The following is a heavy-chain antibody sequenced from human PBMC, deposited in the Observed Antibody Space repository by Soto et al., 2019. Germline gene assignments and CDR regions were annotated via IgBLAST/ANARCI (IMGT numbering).Heavy chain of an antibody. Sequence: GVSLRLSCAASGFTFSSYAMSWVRQAPGKGLEWVSAISGSGGSTYYADSVKGRFTISRDNSKNTLYLQMNSLRAEDTAVYYCSSWSDYYYYGMDVWGQGTTVTVSS. CDR2: ISGSGGST. CDR3: SSWSDYYYYGMDV. J-gene: IGHJ6*02. V-gene: IGHV3-23*01. D-gene: IGHD2-15*01. CDR1: GFTFSSYA.